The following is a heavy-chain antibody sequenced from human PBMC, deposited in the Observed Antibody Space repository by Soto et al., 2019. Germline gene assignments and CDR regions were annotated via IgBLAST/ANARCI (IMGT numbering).Heavy chain of an antibody. CDR3: ARAEGGTPGYFDY. CDR1: GFTFSSYA. Sequence: VQLLESGGGLVQPGGSLRLSCAASGFTFSSYAISWVRQAPGQGLEWMGGIIPIFGTANYAQKFQGRVTITADESTSTAYMELSSLRSEDTAVYYCARAEGGTPGYFDYWGQGTLVTVSS. V-gene: IGHV1-69*01. D-gene: IGHD2-15*01. J-gene: IGHJ4*02. CDR2: IIPIFGTA.